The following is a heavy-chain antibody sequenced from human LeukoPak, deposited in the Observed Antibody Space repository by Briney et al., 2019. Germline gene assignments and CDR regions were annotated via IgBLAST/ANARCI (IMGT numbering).Heavy chain of an antibody. CDR1: GFTFSSYA. Sequence: PGGSLRLSCAASGFTFSSYAMSWVRQVPGKGLVWFSRINNDGSSASYVDSVKGRFTISRDNAKNTLFLQMNSLRAEDTAVYYCARRGTGHGMDVWGQGTTVIVSS. CDR2: INNDGSSA. CDR3: ARRGTGHGMDV. V-gene: IGHV3-74*01. D-gene: IGHD1-1*01. J-gene: IGHJ6*02.